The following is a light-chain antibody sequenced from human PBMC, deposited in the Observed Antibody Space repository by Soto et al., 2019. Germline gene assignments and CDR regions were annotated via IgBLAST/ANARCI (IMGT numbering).Light chain of an antibody. V-gene: IGKV1-5*01. Sequence: DIQMTQSPATLSASVGDRVTITCRASQSITIWLAWYQQKPGKAPKLLILDASSLESGVPSRFSGSGSGTEFTLTISSLQPDDFATYYCQHYNSDSWTFGQGTKVEIK. CDR1: QSITIW. J-gene: IGKJ1*01. CDR3: QHYNSDSWT. CDR2: DAS.